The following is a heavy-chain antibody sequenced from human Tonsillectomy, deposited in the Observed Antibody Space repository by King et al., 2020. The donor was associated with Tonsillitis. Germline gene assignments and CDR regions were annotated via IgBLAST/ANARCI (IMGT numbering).Heavy chain of an antibody. D-gene: IGHD2-21*02. CDR1: GFTFTSYG. V-gene: IGHV3-30*03. CDR2: ISYDGSIK. CDR3: ATACDGGDCYSNY. Sequence: HVQLVESGGGVVQPGRSLRLSCAASGFTFTSYGLHWVRQAPGKGLEWVTTISYDGSIKYYADSVKGRFTISRDNSKNTLFLQMNTLRAEDTAVYYCATACDGGDCYSNYWGQGTLVTVSS. J-gene: IGHJ4*02.